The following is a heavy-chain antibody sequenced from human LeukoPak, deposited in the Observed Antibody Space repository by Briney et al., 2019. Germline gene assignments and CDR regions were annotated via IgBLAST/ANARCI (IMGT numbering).Heavy chain of an antibody. CDR2: ISYDGSNK. CDR1: GFTFSSYA. J-gene: IGHJ6*02. CDR3: ARDSPRNGMDV. V-gene: IGHV3-30-3*01. Sequence: GGSLRLSCAASGFTFSSYAMHWVRQAPGKGLEWVAVISYDGSNKYYADSVKGRFTISRDNSKNTLYLQMKSLRAEDTDVYYCARDSPRNGMDVWGQGTTVTVSS.